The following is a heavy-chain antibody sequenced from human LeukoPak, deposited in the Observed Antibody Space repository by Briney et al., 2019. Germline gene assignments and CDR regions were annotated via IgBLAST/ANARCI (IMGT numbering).Heavy chain of an antibody. CDR3: ARLTATVTTSPVY. CDR1: GGSFSGYY. J-gene: IGHJ4*02. CDR2: INHSGST. D-gene: IGHD4-17*01. V-gene: IGHV4-34*09. Sequence: SETLSLTCAVYGGSFSGYYWSWIRQPPGKGLEWIGEINHSGSTYYNPSLKSRVTISVDTSKNQFSLKLSSVTAADTAVYYCARLTATVTTSPVYWGQGTLVTVSS.